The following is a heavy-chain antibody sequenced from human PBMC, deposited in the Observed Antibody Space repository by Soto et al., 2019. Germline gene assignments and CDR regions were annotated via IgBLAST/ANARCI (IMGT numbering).Heavy chain of an antibody. CDR2: IKEDGSEK. J-gene: IGHJ4*02. Sequence: GGSLRLSCGGSGFTFSSYWMSWVRQAPGKGLEWVAIIKEDGSEKYYVDSVKGRFIISRDNAKNSLYLQMNSLRAEDTAVYYCARDQPGPTSYWGQGTLVTVSS. CDR3: ARDQPGPTSY. CDR1: GFTFSSYW. V-gene: IGHV3-7*01.